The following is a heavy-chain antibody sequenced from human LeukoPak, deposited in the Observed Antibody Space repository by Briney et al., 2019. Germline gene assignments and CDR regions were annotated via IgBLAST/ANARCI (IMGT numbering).Heavy chain of an antibody. J-gene: IGHJ2*01. V-gene: IGHV3-74*01. D-gene: IGHD6-19*01. CDR1: GFTFSSYW. CDR3: ARVDSGWYRRYFDL. Sequence: GGSLRLSCAASGFTFSSYWMHWVRQAPGKGLVWVSRINSDGSSTSYADSVEGRFTISRDNAKNTLYLQMNSLRAEDTAVYYCARVDSGWYRRYFDLWGRGTLVTVSS. CDR2: INSDGSST.